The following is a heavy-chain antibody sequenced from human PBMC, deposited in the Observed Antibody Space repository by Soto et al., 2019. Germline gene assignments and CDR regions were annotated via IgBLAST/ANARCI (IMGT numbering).Heavy chain of an antibody. CDR1: GYTFTTYW. CDR2: IYPDDSET. D-gene: IGHD6-6*01. J-gene: IGHJ4*02. CDR3: ARVFSSQFFDY. V-gene: IGHV5-51*01. Sequence: PGESLKISCKGSGYTFTTYWIAWVRQMPGKGLEWMGIIYPDDSETRYSPSFRGQFTMSVDRSITTAYLQWTSLKASDTAMYYCARVFSSQFFDYWGQGTPVTV.